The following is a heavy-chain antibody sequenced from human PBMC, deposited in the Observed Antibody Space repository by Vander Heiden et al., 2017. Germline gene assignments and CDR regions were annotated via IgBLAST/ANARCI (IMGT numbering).Heavy chain of an antibody. CDR2: IYSDGPT. Sequence: QPQLQAPGPGLLKPSEPPSLTCTVSGVSITSSSYYWGRIRQTPGRELEWIGSIYSDGPTYYNPSLKSRVTISIDTSRSHLSRRLNSVTAADTAVYYCARRVEGFFDYWGQGTLVTVSS. J-gene: IGHJ4*02. CDR1: GVSITSSSYY. V-gene: IGHV4-39*02. CDR3: ARRVEGFFDY.